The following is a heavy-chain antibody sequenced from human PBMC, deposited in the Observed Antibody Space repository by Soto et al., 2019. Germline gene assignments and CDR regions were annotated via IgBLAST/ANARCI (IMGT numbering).Heavy chain of an antibody. CDR2: IYHSGST. CDR3: ARDSSSLAGYGMDV. Sequence: PSETLSLTXAVSGGSISSSNWWSWVHQPPGKGLEWIGEIYHSGSTNYNPSLKSRVTISVDKSKNQFSLKLSSVTAADTAVYYCARDSSSLAGYGMDVWGQGTTVTVSS. D-gene: IGHD6-13*01. CDR1: GGSISSSNW. J-gene: IGHJ6*02. V-gene: IGHV4-4*02.